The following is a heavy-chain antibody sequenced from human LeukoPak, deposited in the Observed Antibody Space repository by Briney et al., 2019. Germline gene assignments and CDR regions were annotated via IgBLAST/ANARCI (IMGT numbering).Heavy chain of an antibody. CDR1: GGTFSSYA. CDR2: IIPIFGTA. V-gene: IGHV1-69*05. CDR3: ARAETHATMVRGALGY. Sequence: ASVKVSXKASGGTFSSYAISWVRQAPGQGLEWMRGIIPIFGTANYAQKFQGRVTITTDESTSTAYMELSSLRSEDTAVYYCARAETHATMVRGALGYWGQGTLVTVSS. D-gene: IGHD3-10*01. J-gene: IGHJ4*02.